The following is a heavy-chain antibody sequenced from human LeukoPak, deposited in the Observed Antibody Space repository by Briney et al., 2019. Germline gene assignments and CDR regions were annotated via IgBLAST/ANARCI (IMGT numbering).Heavy chain of an antibody. CDR2: INHSGST. CDR1: GGSFSGYY. CDR3: ARVGYYYDSSGFEVDAFDM. V-gene: IGHV4-34*01. Sequence: SETLSLTCAVYGGSFSGYYWSWIRQPPGKGLEWIGEINHSGSTNYNPSLKSRVTISVDTSKNQFSLKLSSVTPEDTAVYYCARVGYYYDSSGFEVDAFDMWGQGTMVTVSS. D-gene: IGHD3-22*01. J-gene: IGHJ3*02.